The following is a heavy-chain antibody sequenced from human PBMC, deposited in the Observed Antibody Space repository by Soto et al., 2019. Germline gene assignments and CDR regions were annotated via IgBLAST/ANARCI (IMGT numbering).Heavy chain of an antibody. D-gene: IGHD6-19*01. J-gene: IGHJ4*02. CDR1: GFTFSSYA. V-gene: IGHV3-23*01. CDR2: ISGSGGST. CDR3: AKCSPRYSSGLKAYYFGY. Sequence: GGSLRLSCAASGFTFSSYAMSWVRQAPGKGLEWVSVISGSGGSTYYADSVKGRFTISRDNSRNTLYLQMNSLRAEGTAVYYCAKCSPRYSSGLKAYYFGYWGQGTLVTVSS.